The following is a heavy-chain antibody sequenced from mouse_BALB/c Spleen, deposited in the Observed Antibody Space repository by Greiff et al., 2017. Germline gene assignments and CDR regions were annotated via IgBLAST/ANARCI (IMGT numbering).Heavy chain of an antibody. CDR3: ARDEDGSFAY. CDR1: GFTFSDYY. J-gene: IGHJ3*01. CDR2: ISDGGSYT. V-gene: IGHV5-4*02. Sequence: DVKLVESGGGLVKPGGSLKLSCAASGFTFSDYYMYWVRQTPEKRLEWVATISDGGSYTYYPDSVKGRFTISRDNAKNNLYLQMSSLKSEDTAMYYCARDEDGSFAYWGQGTLVTVSA. D-gene: IGHD2-3*01.